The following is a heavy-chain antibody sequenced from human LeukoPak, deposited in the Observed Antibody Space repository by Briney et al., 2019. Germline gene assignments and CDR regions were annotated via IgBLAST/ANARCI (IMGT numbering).Heavy chain of an antibody. CDR3: ARSGYYMINYYYYYMDV. J-gene: IGHJ6*03. CDR2: MNPNSGNT. Sequence: GASVRVSCKASGYTFTSYDINWVRQATGQGLEWMGWMNPNSGNTGYAQEFQGRVTMTRNTSISTAYMELSSLRSEDTAVYYCARSGYYMINYYYYYMDVWGKGTTVTVSS. CDR1: GYTFTSYD. V-gene: IGHV1-8*01. D-gene: IGHD5-12*01.